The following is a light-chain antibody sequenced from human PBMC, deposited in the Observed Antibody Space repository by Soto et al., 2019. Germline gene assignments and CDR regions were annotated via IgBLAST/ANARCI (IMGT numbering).Light chain of an antibody. Sequence: IQMPQSPSSLSASVGDRVTITCQASHDITSYLNWYQHKQGKAPKLLIYDASILEAGVPPRFSESGSRTDFAHTILCLQPEDVPKYYCQQCDYRPIFGPGTTVDV. CDR3: QQCDYRPI. CDR1: HDITSY. V-gene: IGKV1-33*01. J-gene: IGKJ3*01. CDR2: DAS.